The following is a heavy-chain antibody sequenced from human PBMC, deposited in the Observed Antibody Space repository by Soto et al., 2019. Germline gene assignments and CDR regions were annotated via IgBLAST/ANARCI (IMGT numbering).Heavy chain of an antibody. V-gene: IGHV4-34*01. CDR1: GGSFSGYY. CDR2: INHSGST. J-gene: IGHJ4*02. Sequence: SETLSLTCAVYGGSFSGYYWSWIRQPPGKGLEWIGEINHSGSTNYNPSLKSRVTISVDTSKNQFSLKLSSVTAADTAVYYCARGQSGSYRVFKRIGRASFDYWGQGTLVTVSS. D-gene: IGHD1-26*01. CDR3: ARGQSGSYRVFKRIGRASFDY.